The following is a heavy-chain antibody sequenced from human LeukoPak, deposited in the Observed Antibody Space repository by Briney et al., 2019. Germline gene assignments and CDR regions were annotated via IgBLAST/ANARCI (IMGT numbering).Heavy chain of an antibody. J-gene: IGHJ6*02. CDR3: ARDREVVTARDYYHYYGMDV. CDR1: GYTFTSYG. D-gene: IGHD2-21*02. CDR2: ISAYNGNT. Sequence: ASVKVSCKASGYTFTSYGISWVRQAPGQGLEWMGWISAYNGNTNYAQKLQGRVTMTTDTSTSTAYMELRSLRSDDTAVYYCARDREVVTARDYYHYYGMDVWGQGTTVTVSS. V-gene: IGHV1-18*01.